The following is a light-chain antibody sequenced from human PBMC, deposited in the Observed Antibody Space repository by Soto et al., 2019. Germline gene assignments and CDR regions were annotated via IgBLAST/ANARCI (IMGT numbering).Light chain of an antibody. CDR2: DVS. V-gene: IGLV2-14*01. J-gene: IGLJ2*01. Sequence: QSALTQPASVSGSPGQSITISCTGTSSDVGGYNYVSWYQQHPGKAPKVMIYDVSNRPSGVSNRFSGSKSGNTASLTISGLQAEDEADYYCSSYTGSSTPLVFGGGTKLTVL. CDR1: SSDVGGYNY. CDR3: SSYTGSSTPLV.